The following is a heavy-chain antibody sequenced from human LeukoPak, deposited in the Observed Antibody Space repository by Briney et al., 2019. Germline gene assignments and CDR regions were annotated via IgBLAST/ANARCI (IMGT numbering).Heavy chain of an antibody. CDR2: IWYDGSNK. Sequence: PGGSLRLSCAASGFTFSSYGMHWVRQAPGKGLEWVAVIWYDGSNKYYADSVKGRFTISRDNSKNTLYLQMNSLRAGDTAVYYCARDRYYDSSDPYYGMDVWGQGTTVTVSS. J-gene: IGHJ6*02. CDR1: GFTFSSYG. CDR3: ARDRYYDSSDPYYGMDV. D-gene: IGHD3-22*01. V-gene: IGHV3-33*01.